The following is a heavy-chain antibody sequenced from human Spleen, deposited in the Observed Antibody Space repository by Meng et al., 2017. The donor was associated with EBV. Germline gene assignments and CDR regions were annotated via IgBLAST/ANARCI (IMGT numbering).Heavy chain of an antibody. J-gene: IGHJ4*02. CDR3: ARGASAGLIDY. CDR2: IYHSGSV. Sequence: QGHLEEVGRGLVRPSGTPSLTCRVSGASISRSNWWNWVRQPPGKGLEWIGEIYHSGSVNYNPSLMSRLTLSVDKSNNQFSLRLYSVTAADTAVYYCARGASAGLIDYWGQGTLVTVSS. D-gene: IGHD6-13*01. CDR1: GASISRSNW. V-gene: IGHV4-4*02.